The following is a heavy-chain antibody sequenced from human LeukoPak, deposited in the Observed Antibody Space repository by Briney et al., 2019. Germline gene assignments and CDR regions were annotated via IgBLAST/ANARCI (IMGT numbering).Heavy chain of an antibody. CDR3: ARADYYYYYYYMDV. D-gene: IGHD4-11*01. CDR1: GGSISSHY. Sequence: KPSETLSLTCTVSGGSISSHYWSWIRQPPGKGLEWIGYIYYSGSTNYNPSLKSRVTISVDTSKNQFSLKLSSVTAADTAVYYCARADYYYYYYYMDVWGKGTTVTVSS. J-gene: IGHJ6*03. CDR2: IYYSGST. V-gene: IGHV4-59*11.